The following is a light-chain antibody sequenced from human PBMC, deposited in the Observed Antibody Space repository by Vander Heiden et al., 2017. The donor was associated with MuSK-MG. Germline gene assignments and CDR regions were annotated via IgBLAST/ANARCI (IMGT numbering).Light chain of an antibody. Sequence: DIVMTQSPDSLDVSLGERATINCKSSQSVLYSSHNKNYLAWYEQKPGQPPKLLIYWASTRESGVPDRFSGSGYGTDFTLTISSLQAEDVAVYYCQQEDSTPRTFGQGTKVEIK. J-gene: IGKJ1*01. CDR3: QQEDSTPRT. CDR2: WAS. V-gene: IGKV4-1*01. CDR1: QSVLYSSHNKNY.